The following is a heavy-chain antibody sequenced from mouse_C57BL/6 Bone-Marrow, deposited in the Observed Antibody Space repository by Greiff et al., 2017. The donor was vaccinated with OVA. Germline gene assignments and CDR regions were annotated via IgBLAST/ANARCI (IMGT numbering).Heavy chain of an antibody. D-gene: IGHD1-1*01. Sequence: VQLQQSGPELVKPGASVKISCKASGYSFTGYYMNWVKQSPEKSLEWIGEINPSTGGTTYNQKFKAKATLTVDKSSSTAYMQLKSLTSEDSAVYYWARSYYYGSDYFDYWGQGTTLTVSS. CDR3: ARSYYYGSDYFDY. J-gene: IGHJ2*01. CDR2: INPSTGGT. V-gene: IGHV1-42*01. CDR1: GYSFTGYY.